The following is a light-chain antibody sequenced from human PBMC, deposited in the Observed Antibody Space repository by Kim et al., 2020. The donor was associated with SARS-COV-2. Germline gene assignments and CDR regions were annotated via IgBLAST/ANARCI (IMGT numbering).Light chain of an antibody. Sequence: SVGDRVTITCRATQSISNYLNWYQHKPGKAPKLLIYAASSLQSGVPSRCCGSGSGTDFTLTISSLQPEDFATYYCQQSYTYPLFTFGPGTKVDIK. J-gene: IGKJ3*01. V-gene: IGKV1-39*01. CDR3: QQSYTYPLFT. CDR2: AAS. CDR1: QSISNY.